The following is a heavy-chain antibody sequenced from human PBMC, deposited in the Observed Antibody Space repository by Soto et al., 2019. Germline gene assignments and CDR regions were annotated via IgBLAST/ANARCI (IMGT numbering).Heavy chain of an antibody. D-gene: IGHD1-1*01. J-gene: IGHJ4*02. CDR1: GFTFSSYS. CDR2: ISAGGGNT. V-gene: IGHV3-23*01. CDR3: AKRATGTYFDY. Sequence: PGGPLTLSCAASGFTFSSYSLSCVHQAPGKGLEWVSAISAGGGNTYYADSVKGRFTISRDNSKNTLYLQMNSLRAEDTAVYYCAKRATGTYFDYWGQGTLVTVSS.